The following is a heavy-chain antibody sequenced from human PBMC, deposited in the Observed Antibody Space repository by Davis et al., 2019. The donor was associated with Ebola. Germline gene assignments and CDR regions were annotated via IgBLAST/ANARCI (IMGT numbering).Heavy chain of an antibody. V-gene: IGHV1-2*02. Sequence: ASVKVSCKASGYTFTGYYMHWVRQAPGQGLEWMGWINPNSGGTNYAQKFQGRVTMTRDTSISTAYMELSRLRSDDTAVYYWARALIHPYDPFDYWGQGTLVTVSS. CDR1: GYTFTGYY. D-gene: IGHD3-22*01. CDR3: ARALIHPYDPFDY. J-gene: IGHJ4*02. CDR2: INPNSGGT.